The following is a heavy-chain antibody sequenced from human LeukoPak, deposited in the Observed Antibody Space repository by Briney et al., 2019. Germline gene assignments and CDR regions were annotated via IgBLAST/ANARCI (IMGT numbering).Heavy chain of an antibody. D-gene: IGHD3-3*01. CDR1: GYTFTGYY. CDR3: AGSNYDFWSGYYTYYYFDY. Sequence: ASVKVSCKASGYTFTGYYMHWVRQAPGQGLEWMGGIIPIFGTANYAQKFQGRVTITADESTSTAYMELSSLRSEDTAVYYCAGSNYDFWSGYYTYYYFDYWGQGTLVTVSS. CDR2: IIPIFGTA. J-gene: IGHJ4*02. V-gene: IGHV1-69*13.